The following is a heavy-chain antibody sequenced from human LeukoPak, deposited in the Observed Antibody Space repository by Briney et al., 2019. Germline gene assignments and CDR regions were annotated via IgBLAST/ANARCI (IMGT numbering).Heavy chain of an antibody. CDR1: GFTFSSYN. J-gene: IGHJ4*02. D-gene: IGHD1-26*01. Sequence: GGSLRLSCAASGFTFSSYNMNWVRQAPGKGLEWVSYIRSSVNTIYYADSVKGRFTISRDNAKNSVYLQMNSLRDEDTAVYYCARYGSYPEAFDYWGQGTLVTVSS. CDR3: ARYGSYPEAFDY. CDR2: IRSSVNTI. V-gene: IGHV3-48*02.